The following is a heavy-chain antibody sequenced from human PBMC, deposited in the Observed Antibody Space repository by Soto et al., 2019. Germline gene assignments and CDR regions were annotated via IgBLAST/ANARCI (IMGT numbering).Heavy chain of an antibody. CDR3: ARGGITIFGVVITPSHWFDP. Sequence: SETLSLTCTVSGGSISSSSYYWGWIRQPPGKGLEWIGSVYYTGSTYDNPSLKSRITLSVDRSKSQFSLKLSSVTAADTAVYYCARGGITIFGVVITPSHWFDPWGQGTLVTVSS. D-gene: IGHD3-3*01. J-gene: IGHJ5*02. CDR1: GGSISSSSYY. V-gene: IGHV4-39*07. CDR2: VYYTGST.